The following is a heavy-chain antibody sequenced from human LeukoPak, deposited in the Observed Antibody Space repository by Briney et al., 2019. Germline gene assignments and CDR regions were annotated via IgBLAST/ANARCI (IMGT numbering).Heavy chain of an antibody. D-gene: IGHD3-10*01. V-gene: IGHV3-48*04. Sequence: GGSLRLSCAASGFTFSSYAMSWVRQAPGKGLEWVSYITSSGDTIYYADSVKGRFTISRDNAKNSLYLQMNSLRAEDTAVYYCAVTGSFYSYYFDYWGQGALVTVSS. J-gene: IGHJ4*01. CDR2: ITSSGDTI. CDR1: GFTFSSYA. CDR3: AVTGSFYSYYFDY.